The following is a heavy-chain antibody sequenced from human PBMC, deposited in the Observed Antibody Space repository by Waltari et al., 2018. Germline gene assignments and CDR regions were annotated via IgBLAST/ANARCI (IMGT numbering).Heavy chain of an antibody. CDR3: VRDQWFAFDI. Sequence: EVQLVESGGGLVKPGGALRRYCAASGFTLSNYWMSWVRQAPGKGPEWVANIMTDGREEYYVDSVRGRFTISRDNAKNSLYLQMNSLRPEDTAVYYCVRDQWFAFDIWGQGTMVTVSS. J-gene: IGHJ3*02. V-gene: IGHV3-7*01. CDR2: IMTDGREE. CDR1: GFTLSNYW. D-gene: IGHD3-22*01.